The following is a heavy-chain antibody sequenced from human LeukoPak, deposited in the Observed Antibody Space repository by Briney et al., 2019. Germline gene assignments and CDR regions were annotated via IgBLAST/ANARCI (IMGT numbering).Heavy chain of an antibody. CDR2: IKSKTDGGTT. V-gene: IGHV3-15*01. J-gene: IGHJ4*02. D-gene: IGHD1-26*01. CDR1: GFTFSNAW. Sequence: PGGSLRLSCAASGFTFSNAWMSWVRQAPGKGLEWVGRIKSKTDGGTTDYAAPVKGRFTISRDDSKNTLYLQMNSLKTEDTAVYYCTGCGRIRCCLDSIDFWGQGTLVTVSS. CDR3: TGCGRIRCCLDSIDF.